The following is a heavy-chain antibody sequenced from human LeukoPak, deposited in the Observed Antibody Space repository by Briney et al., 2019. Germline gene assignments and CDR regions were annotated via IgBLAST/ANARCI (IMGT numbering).Heavy chain of an antibody. CDR2: LSGSGGST. CDR3: AKAGSIRFDY. D-gene: IGHD1-26*01. J-gene: IGHJ4*02. CDR1: GFTFNRYG. V-gene: IGHV3-23*01. Sequence: GGSLRLSCAASGFTFNRYGMSWVRQAPGKGLEWVSGLSGSGGSTYYADSVKGRFTISRDNSKNTLYLQMSSLRAEDTAVYYCAKAGSIRFDYWGQGTLVTVSS.